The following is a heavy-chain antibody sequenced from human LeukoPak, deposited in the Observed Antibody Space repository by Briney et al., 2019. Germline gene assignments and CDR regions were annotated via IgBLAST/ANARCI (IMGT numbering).Heavy chain of an antibody. D-gene: IGHD6-13*01. CDR3: AKAPRGIAAPNYYYMDV. J-gene: IGHJ6*03. V-gene: IGHV3-23*01. CDR1: GFTFSSYA. CDR2: ISGSGGST. Sequence: GGSLRLSCAASGFTFSSYAMSWVRQAPGKGLEWVSAISGSGGSTYYADSVKGRFTISRDNSKNTLYLQMNSLRAEDTAVYYCAKAPRGIAAPNYYYMDVWGKGTTVTVSS.